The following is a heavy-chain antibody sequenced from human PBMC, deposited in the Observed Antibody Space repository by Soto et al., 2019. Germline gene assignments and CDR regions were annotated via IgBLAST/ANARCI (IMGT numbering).Heavy chain of an antibody. V-gene: IGHV1-8*01. CDR2: MNPSGRNT. D-gene: IGHD3-22*01. J-gene: IGHJ3*02. CDR3: ARGRGYGAFDI. Sequence: ASVKVSCKASGLAFPIDDIIWVRQTIGQGLEFMGWMNPSGRNTGYTQKFQGRATLTRDTSTSTVYMELSSLRSEDTAVYYCARGRGYGAFDIWGQGTMVTVSS. CDR1: GLAFPIDD.